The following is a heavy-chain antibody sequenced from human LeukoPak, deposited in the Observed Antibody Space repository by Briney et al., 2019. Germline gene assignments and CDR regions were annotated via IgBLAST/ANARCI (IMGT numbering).Heavy chain of an antibody. V-gene: IGHV3-7*04. CDR3: TRVGYIDEGIDY. CDR1: GFPFSSYW. CDR2: IKQDGSKK. D-gene: IGHD5-24*01. J-gene: IGHJ4*02. Sequence: GSLRLSCVASGFPFSSYWMTWVRQAPGKGLEWVANIKQDGSKKSYVDSVKGRFTISRDNAKNSLYLQMNSLRAEDTAIYYCTRVGYIDEGIDYWGQGTLVTVSS.